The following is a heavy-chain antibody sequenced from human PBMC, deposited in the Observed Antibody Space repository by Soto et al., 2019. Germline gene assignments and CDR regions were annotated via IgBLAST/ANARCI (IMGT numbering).Heavy chain of an antibody. CDR2: IHYSGYTNYNPST. D-gene: IGHD4-17*01. V-gene: IGHV4-59*01. Sequence: SETLSLTCTVSGGSISSFYWSWIRQPPGKGLEWIGYIHYSGYTNYNPSTNYNPSLKIRVTISLDVSNTQFSLRLSSVTAADAAVYYCAREAQGLVTTYPTYYHYYILHVWGQGATVTVPS. CDR3: AREAQGLVTTYPTYYHYYILHV. J-gene: IGHJ6*01. CDR1: GGSISSFY.